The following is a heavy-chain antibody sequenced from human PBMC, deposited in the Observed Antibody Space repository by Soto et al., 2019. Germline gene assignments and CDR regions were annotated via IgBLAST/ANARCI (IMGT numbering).Heavy chain of an antibody. CDR1: GGSVTNINYF. CDR2: IYYTGTT. Sequence: SETLSLTXSVSGGSVTNINYFVAWIRQSPGKGLEWIANIYYTGTTFXTPSLRSRVSMTIDASKNRFSLNLSSVTASDTALYYCARHEYXXXXYDLLDVXXXVTMVXXSS. CDR3: ARHEYXXXXYDLLDV. J-gene: IGHJ3*01. V-gene: IGHV4-39*01. D-gene: IGHD3-16*01.